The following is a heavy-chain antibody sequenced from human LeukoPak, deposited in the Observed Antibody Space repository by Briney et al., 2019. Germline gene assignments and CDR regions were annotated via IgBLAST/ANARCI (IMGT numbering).Heavy chain of an antibody. Sequence: GGSLRLSCAASGFTFDDYGMSWVRQAPGKGLEWVSGFSASDGSRYYADSVKGRFTSSRDNSKNTLYLQMNSLRAEDTAVYYCAKGAYYADWGQGTLVTVSS. J-gene: IGHJ4*02. V-gene: IGHV3-23*01. CDR3: AKGAYYAD. CDR1: GFTFDDYG. D-gene: IGHD3-3*01. CDR2: FSASDGSR.